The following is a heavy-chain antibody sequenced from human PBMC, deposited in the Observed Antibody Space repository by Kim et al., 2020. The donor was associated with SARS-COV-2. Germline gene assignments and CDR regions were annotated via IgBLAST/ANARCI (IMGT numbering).Heavy chain of an antibody. CDR3: ASIPRDLGYCSGGSCYNWFDP. CDR2: INHSGST. CDR1: GGSFSGYY. J-gene: IGHJ5*02. Sequence: SETLSLTCAVYGGSFSGYYWSWIRQPPGKGLEWIGEINHSGSTNYNPSLKSRVTISVDTSKNQFSLKLSSVTAADTAVYYCASIPRDLGYCSGGSCYNWFDPWGQGTLVTVSS. V-gene: IGHV4-34*01. D-gene: IGHD2-15*01.